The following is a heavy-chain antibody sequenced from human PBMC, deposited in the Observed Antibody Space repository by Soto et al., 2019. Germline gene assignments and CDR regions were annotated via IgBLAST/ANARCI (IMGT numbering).Heavy chain of an antibody. J-gene: IGHJ4*02. V-gene: IGHV1-69*12. D-gene: IGHD3-22*01. CDR2: IIPIFGAA. Sequence: QVQLVQSGAEVKKPGSSVKVSCKASGGTFSSYTIGWVRQAPGQGLEWMGQIIPIFGAAKYAPKFQGRVTLTADESTSTVYMVLRRLTSDDTGVYYCARAPDSSNYLGVPYWGQGTLVTVSS. CDR3: ARAPDSSNYLGVPY. CDR1: GGTFSSYT.